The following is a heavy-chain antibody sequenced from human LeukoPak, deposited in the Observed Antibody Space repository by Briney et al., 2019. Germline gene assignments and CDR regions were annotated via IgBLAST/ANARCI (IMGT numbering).Heavy chain of an antibody. CDR3: AKVTKWAVSPYSSGWYYFDY. V-gene: IGHV3-9*01. CDR1: GFTFDDYA. CDR2: ISWNSGSI. D-gene: IGHD6-19*01. Sequence: GGSLRLSCAASGFTFDDYAMHWVRQAPGKGLEWVSGISWNSGSIGYADSVKGRFTISRDNAKNSLYLQMNSLRAEDTALYYCAKVTKWAVSPYSSGWYYFDYWGQGTLVTVSS. J-gene: IGHJ4*02.